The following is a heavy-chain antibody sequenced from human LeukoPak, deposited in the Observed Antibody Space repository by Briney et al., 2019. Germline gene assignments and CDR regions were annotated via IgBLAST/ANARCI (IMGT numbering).Heavy chain of an antibody. Sequence: GGSLRLSCAASRFVVSTKYMNWVRQAPGKGLEWVSVIYSAGTTYYSESVKGRFTISRDDSKNTLYLQMNSLRAGDTSVYYCAKDQLGGVFDYWGQGTLVTVSS. J-gene: IGHJ4*02. CDR2: IYSAGTT. D-gene: IGHD7-27*01. CDR3: AKDQLGGVFDY. CDR1: RFVVSTKY. V-gene: IGHV3-66*01.